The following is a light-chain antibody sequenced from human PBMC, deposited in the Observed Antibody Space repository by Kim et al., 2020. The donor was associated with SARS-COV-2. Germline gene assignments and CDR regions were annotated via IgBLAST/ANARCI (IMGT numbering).Light chain of an antibody. J-gene: IGKJ3*01. CDR2: DAS. Sequence: VSVRDRVIITCRASQSISSRLAWYQQKPGKVPNLLIYDASSLESGVPSRFSGSGSGTEFTLTISSLQPDDFATYYCQHYDSYPITFGPGTKVDIK. CDR3: QHYDSYPIT. V-gene: IGKV1-5*01. CDR1: QSISSR.